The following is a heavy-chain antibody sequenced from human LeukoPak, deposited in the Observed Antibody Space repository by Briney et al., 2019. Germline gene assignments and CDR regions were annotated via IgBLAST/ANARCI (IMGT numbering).Heavy chain of an antibody. Sequence: GGSLRLSCAASGFTFSSYAMPWVRQAPGKGLEWVALISFDGRNRYYAASVKGRFTISRDNSKNTLYVQMNSLRAEDTAVYYCVRPRGIAAAGIFGAFDYWGQGILVTVSS. CDR1: GFTFSSYA. J-gene: IGHJ4*02. V-gene: IGHV3-30*04. D-gene: IGHD6-13*01. CDR3: VRPRGIAAAGIFGAFDY. CDR2: ISFDGRNR.